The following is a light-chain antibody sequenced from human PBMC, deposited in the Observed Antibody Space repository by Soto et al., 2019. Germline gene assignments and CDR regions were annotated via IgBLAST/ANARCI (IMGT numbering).Light chain of an antibody. CDR2: GAS. CDR1: QGIGKD. V-gene: IGKV3-15*01. J-gene: IGKJ1*01. Sequence: EIVMTQSPVTLSVSPGEGATLSCWASQGIGKDVAWYQQRPGQAPMLLIYGASTRAPGIPSRFSGSCSGTDFTLTISGLLSEDFALYYCQQYNNWPRTFGQGTKV. CDR3: QQYNNWPRT.